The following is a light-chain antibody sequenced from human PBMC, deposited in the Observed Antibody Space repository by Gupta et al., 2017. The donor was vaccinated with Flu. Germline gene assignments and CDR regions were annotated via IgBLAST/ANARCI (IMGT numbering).Light chain of an antibody. Sequence: QSVLILPPPASLTPAQRVTISCSGSSSNIGSNYVDWYHQLPGTAPPLLLFYKNKRRSGGPARFFCATKCASASPVTSSLRPEDEGADYYSAADDGSRGFWVFGGGTKLTVL. CDR3: SAADDGSRGFWV. V-gene: IGLV1-47*02. J-gene: IGLJ3*02. CDR2: YKN. CDR1: SSNIGSNY.